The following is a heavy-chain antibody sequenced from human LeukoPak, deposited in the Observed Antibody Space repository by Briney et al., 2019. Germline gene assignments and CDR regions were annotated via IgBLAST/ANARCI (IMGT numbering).Heavy chain of an antibody. CDR2: IHYSGST. D-gene: IGHD4/OR15-4a*01. CDR1: GGSISSDY. Sequence: SETLSLTCTVSGGSISSDYWSWIRQPPGKGLEWIGYIHYSGSTNYNPSLKSRATISVDTSKKQFSLKLSSVTAADTAVYYCARRSMVRTVGYYYGMDVWGQGTTVTVSS. CDR3: ARRSMVRTVGYYYGMDV. V-gene: IGHV4-59*08. J-gene: IGHJ6*02.